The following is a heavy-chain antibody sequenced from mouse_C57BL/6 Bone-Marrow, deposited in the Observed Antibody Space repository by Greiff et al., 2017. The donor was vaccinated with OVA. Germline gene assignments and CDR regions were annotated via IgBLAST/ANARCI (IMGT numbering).Heavy chain of an antibody. CDR2: IYPGGGYT. J-gene: IGHJ4*01. D-gene: IGHD1-1*01. Sequence: VQLQQSGAELVRPGTSVKMSCKASGYTFTNYWIGWAKQRPGHGLEWVGDIYPGGGYTNYNEKFKGKATLTADKSSSTAYMQFSSLTSEDSAIYYCARSGSSYAMDYWGQGTSVTVSS. CDR1: GYTFTNYW. V-gene: IGHV1-63*01. CDR3: ARSGSSYAMDY.